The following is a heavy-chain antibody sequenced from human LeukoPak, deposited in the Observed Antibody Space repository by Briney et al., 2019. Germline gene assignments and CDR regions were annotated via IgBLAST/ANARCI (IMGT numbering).Heavy chain of an antibody. CDR3: AGVVGGYYYMDV. D-gene: IGHD2-15*01. J-gene: IGHJ6*03. CDR2: INHSGST. CDR1: GGSFSGYY. V-gene: IGHV4-34*01. Sequence: PSETLSLTCAAYGGSFSGYYWSWIRQPPGKGLEWIGEINHSGSTNYNPSLKSRVTISVDTSRDQFSLKLSSVTAADTAVYYCAGVVGGYYYMDVWGKGTTVTISS.